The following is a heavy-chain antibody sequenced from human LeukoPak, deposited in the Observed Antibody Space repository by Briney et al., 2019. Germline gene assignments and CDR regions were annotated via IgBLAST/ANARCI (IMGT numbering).Heavy chain of an antibody. Sequence: SETLSLTCAVYGGSFSGYYWSWICQPPGKGLEWIGEINHSGSTNYNPSLKSRVTISVDTSKNQFSLKLSSVTAADTAVYYCASKNKKGGGFDYWGQGTLVTVS. J-gene: IGHJ4*02. CDR2: INHSGST. CDR3: ASKNKKGGGFDY. D-gene: IGHD2/OR15-2a*01. CDR1: GGSFSGYY. V-gene: IGHV4-34*01.